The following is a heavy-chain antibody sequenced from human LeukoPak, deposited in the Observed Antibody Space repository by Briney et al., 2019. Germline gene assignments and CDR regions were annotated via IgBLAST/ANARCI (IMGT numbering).Heavy chain of an antibody. V-gene: IGHV3-48*02. Sequence: GGSLRLSCAASGFSFSNYSMNWVRQAPGKGLEWVSYISSSGSPIYYADSVKGRFTSSRDNAQKSLYLQMSSLRDEDTAVYSCASPDILNYWGQGTLVTVSS. J-gene: IGHJ4*02. CDR2: ISSSGSPI. D-gene: IGHD3-9*01. CDR1: GFSFSNYS. CDR3: ASPDILNY.